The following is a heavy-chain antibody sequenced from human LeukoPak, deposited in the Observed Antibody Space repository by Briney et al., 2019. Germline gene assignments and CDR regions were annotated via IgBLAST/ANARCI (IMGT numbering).Heavy chain of an antibody. V-gene: IGHV3-23*01. CDR1: GFTFSSYA. D-gene: IGHD6-19*01. CDR3: ARGTQWLVYYFDY. CDR2: ISGSGGST. Sequence: PGGSLRLSCAASGFTFSSYAMSWVRQAPGKGLEWVSAISGSGGSTYYADSVKGRFTISRDNSKNTLYLQMNSLRAEDTAVYYCARGTQWLVYYFDYWGQGTLVTVSS. J-gene: IGHJ4*02.